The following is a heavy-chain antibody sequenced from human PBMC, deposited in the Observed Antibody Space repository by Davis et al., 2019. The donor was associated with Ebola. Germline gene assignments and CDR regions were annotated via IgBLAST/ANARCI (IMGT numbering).Heavy chain of an antibody. CDR1: GYTFTHYN. Sequence: ASVKVSCKASGYTFTHYNIYWVRQAPGQGLEWMGMINPSVGSTSFAQKFQGRVAMTRDTSTSTVYMELSSLRSEDTAVYFCARPFYYDSSGYLIWGQGTPVTVSS. J-gene: IGHJ4*02. CDR3: ARPFYYDSSGYLI. CDR2: INPSVGST. D-gene: IGHD3-22*01. V-gene: IGHV1-46*01.